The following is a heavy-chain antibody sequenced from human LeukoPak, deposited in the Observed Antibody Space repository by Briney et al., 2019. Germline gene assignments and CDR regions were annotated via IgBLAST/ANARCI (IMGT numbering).Heavy chain of an antibody. CDR3: AKGSYYDSSGSFYFDY. Sequence: GGSLRLSCAASGFIVSGDFMSWVRQAPGKGLEWVSVISGSGDNTYYADSVKGRFTISRDNSKNTLYVQVNSLGTEDTAAYYCAKGSYYDSSGSFYFDYWGQGTLVTVSS. CDR1: GFIVSGDF. CDR2: ISGSGDNT. D-gene: IGHD3-22*01. J-gene: IGHJ4*02. V-gene: IGHV3-23*01.